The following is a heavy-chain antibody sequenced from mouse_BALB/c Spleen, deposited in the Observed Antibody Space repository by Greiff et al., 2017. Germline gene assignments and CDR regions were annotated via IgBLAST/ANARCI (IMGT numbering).Heavy chain of an antibody. V-gene: IGHV5-4*02. D-gene: IGHD2-2*01. Sequence: EVQGVESGGGLVKPGGSLKLSCAASGFTFSDYYMYWVRQTPEKRLEWVATISDGGSYTYYPDSVKGRFTISRDNAKNNLYLQMSRLKSEDTAMYYCARGLRRGYYYAMDYWGQGTSVTVSA. CDR3: ARGLRRGYYYAMDY. CDR1: GFTFSDYY. J-gene: IGHJ4*01. CDR2: ISDGGSYT.